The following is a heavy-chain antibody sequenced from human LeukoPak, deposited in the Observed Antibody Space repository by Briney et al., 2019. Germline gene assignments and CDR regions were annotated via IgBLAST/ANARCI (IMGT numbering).Heavy chain of an antibody. D-gene: IGHD1-14*01. Sequence: GGSLRLSCAVSGLTISNNYMSWVRQAPGKELEWVSVIYPDGSSYYTDSVKGRFTISRDNSKNTVYLQMNSLRVDDTAVYFCARDRIGRSKDHWGQGSLVTVSS. CDR2: IYPDGSS. CDR3: ARDRIGRSKDH. J-gene: IGHJ4*02. CDR1: GLTISNNY. V-gene: IGHV3-53*01.